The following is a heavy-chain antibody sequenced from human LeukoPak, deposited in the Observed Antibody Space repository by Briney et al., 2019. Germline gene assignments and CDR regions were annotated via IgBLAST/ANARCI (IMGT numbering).Heavy chain of an antibody. CDR3: ARPYCGGGSCRDYFDY. CDR1: GYTFTGYY. D-gene: IGHD2-15*01. Sequence: ASVKVSCKASGYTFTGYYMHWGRQAPGQGLEGMGWINPHTGGTNYAQKFQGRVTMTRDASISTAYMELSRLRSDDTAVYYCARPYCGGGSCRDYFDYWGQGTLVTVSS. V-gene: IGHV1-2*02. CDR2: INPHTGGT. J-gene: IGHJ4*02.